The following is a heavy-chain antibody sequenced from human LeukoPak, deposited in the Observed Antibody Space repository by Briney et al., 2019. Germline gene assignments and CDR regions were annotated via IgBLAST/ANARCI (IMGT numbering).Heavy chain of an antibody. CDR2: ISGDGGST. V-gene: IGHV3-43*02. CDR3: AKDKYYGSGSYLKSPLFDY. CDR1: GFTFDDYA. J-gene: IGHJ4*02. Sequence: PGGSLRLSCAASGFTFDDYAMHWVRQAPGKGLEWVSLISGDGGSTYYADSVKGRFTISRDNSKNSLYLQMNSLRTEDTALYYCAKDKYYGSGSYLKSPLFDYWGQGTLVTVSS. D-gene: IGHD3-10*01.